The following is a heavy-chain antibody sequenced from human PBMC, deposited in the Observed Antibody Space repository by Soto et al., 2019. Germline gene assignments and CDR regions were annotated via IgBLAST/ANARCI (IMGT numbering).Heavy chain of an antibody. V-gene: IGHV5-51*01. CDR3: ALSGGTMVRGVTPMDV. D-gene: IGHD3-10*01. CDR2: IYPGDSDT. CDR1: GYSFTSYC. J-gene: IGHJ6*03. Sequence: PVESLKISCKGSGYSFTSYCIGWVRQMPGKGLEWMGIIYPGDSDTRYSPSFQGQVTISADKSISTAYLQWSSLKASDTAMYYCALSGGTMVRGVTPMDVWGKGTTVTVS.